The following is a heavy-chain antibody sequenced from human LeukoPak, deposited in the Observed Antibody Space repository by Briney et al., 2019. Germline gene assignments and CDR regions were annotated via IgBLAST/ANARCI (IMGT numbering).Heavy chain of an antibody. V-gene: IGHV5-51*01. CDR2: IYPSDSDT. Sequence: GESLKISCKGSGYRFTNYWVGWVRQMPGKGLEWMGIIYPSDSDTRNSPSFQGQVTISADKSINTAYLQWSSLKASDTAIYYCARHYRGPPRRGDNYFDPWGQGTLVTVSS. CDR3: ARHYRGPPRRGDNYFDP. J-gene: IGHJ5*02. D-gene: IGHD4/OR15-4a*01. CDR1: GYRFTNYW.